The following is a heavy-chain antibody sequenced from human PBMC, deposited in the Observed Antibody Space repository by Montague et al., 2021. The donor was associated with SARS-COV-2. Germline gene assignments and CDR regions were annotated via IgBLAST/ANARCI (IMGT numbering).Heavy chain of an antibody. CDR1: GGSFIGYY. Sequence: SETLSLTCAVYGGSFIGYYWSWIRQPPGKGLEWIGDINHSRSTNYNPSLKSRVSISVDTSKNQFSLKLRSVTAADTAVYYCARAIVDVTMIIVVMTGVEHYFDFWGQGTLITVSS. V-gene: IGHV4-34*01. J-gene: IGHJ4*02. CDR2: INHSRST. CDR3: ARAIVDVTMIIVVMTGVEHYFDF. D-gene: IGHD3-22*01.